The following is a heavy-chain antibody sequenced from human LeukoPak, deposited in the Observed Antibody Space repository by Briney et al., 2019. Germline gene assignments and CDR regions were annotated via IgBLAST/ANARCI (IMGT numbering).Heavy chain of an antibody. CDR1: GYTFTGYY. CDR3: ARRATMTFNWFDP. CDR2: INPNSGGT. V-gene: IGHV1-2*02. Sequence: ASAKVSCKASGYTFTGYYMHWVRQAPGQGLEWMGWINPNSGGTNYAQKFQGRVTMTRDTSISTAYMELSRLRSDDTAVYYCARRATMTFNWFDPWGQGTLVTVSS. D-gene: IGHD1-26*01. J-gene: IGHJ5*02.